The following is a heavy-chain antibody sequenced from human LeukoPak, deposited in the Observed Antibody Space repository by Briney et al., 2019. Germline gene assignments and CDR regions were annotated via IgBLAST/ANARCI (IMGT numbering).Heavy chain of an antibody. J-gene: IGHJ4*02. CDR2: IIPIFGTA. CDR1: GATFSSYA. Sequence: SVKVSCKASGATFSSYAISWVRQAPGQGLEWMGGIIPIFGTANYAQKFQGRVTITADESTSTAYMELSSLRSEDTAVHYCARRIRFGELSYSYYYFHYWGQGTLVTVSS. CDR3: ARRIRFGELSYSYYYFHY. V-gene: IGHV1-69*13. D-gene: IGHD3-10*01.